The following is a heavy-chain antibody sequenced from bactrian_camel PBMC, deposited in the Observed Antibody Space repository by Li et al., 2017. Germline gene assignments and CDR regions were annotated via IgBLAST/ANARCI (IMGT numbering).Heavy chain of an antibody. CDR1: GYTVNGAS. CDR3: ALDPVPKSLRRMRGGNCFAGTGY. V-gene: IGHV3S9*01. Sequence: HVQLVESGGGSVQAGGSLRLSCLASGYTVNGASMGWFRQAPGKKREGVAVIDGDDSLGYDPSVQGRFTISTDSAKNILYLQMDSLNPEDTAMYYCALDPVPKSLRRMRGGNCFAGTGYWGQGTQVTVS. J-gene: IGHJ6*01. CDR2: IDGDDSL. D-gene: IGHD7*01.